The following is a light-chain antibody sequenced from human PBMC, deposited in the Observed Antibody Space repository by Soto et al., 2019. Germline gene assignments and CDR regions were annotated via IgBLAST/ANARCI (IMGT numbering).Light chain of an antibody. CDR3: QQSYSTLGT. V-gene: IGKV1-39*01. CDR1: QSISSY. Sequence: DIQMTQSPSSLSASVGDRVTITCRASQSISSYLNWYQQKPGKAPKLLIYAASSLQSGVPSRFSGSGSGTDFTLTISSLQPEDFATYYCQQSYSTLGTFVQGTKLDIK. CDR2: AAS. J-gene: IGKJ1*01.